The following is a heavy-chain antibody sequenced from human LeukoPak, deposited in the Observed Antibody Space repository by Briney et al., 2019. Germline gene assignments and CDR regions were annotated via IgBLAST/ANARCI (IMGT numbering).Heavy chain of an antibody. CDR2: IYYSGST. D-gene: IGHD5-18*01. J-gene: IGHJ4*02. Sequence: PSETLSLTCTVSGGSISSSSYYWGWIRQPPGKGLEWIGSIYYSGSTYYNPSLKSRVTISVDTSKNQFSLKLSSVTAADTAVYHCARHGADTAMAIYYFDYWGQGTLVTVSS. V-gene: IGHV4-39*01. CDR3: ARHGADTAMAIYYFDY. CDR1: GGSISSSSYY.